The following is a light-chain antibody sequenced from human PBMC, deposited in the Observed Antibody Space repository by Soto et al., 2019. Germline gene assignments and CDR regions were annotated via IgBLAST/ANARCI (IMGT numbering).Light chain of an antibody. CDR2: GAS. Sequence: VRPESQASLSLGSRYNATHSCSASQSVGINLAWHQQKPGQAPRLLIYGASTRATGIPARFSGSGSGTQFTLSVCGLQSQAFPLYCCLRRMNWLLTFGQGTRLEIK. CDR3: LRRMNWLLT. J-gene: IGKJ5*01. V-gene: IGKV3-15*01. CDR1: QSVGIN.